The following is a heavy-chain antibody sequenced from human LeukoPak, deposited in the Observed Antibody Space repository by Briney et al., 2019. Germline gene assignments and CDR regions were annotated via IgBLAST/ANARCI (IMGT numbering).Heavy chain of an antibody. D-gene: IGHD3-10*01. V-gene: IGHV3-48*03. J-gene: IGHJ4*02. CDR1: GFTFSSYE. CDR2: ISRSGTAI. Sequence: PGGSLRLSCATSGFTFSSYEMNWVRQAPGKGLEWLSYISRSGTAIYYADSVKGRFTISRDNAKNTLYLQMNSLRAEDTAVYYCAKALVRGVTAPDYWGQGTLVTVSS. CDR3: AKALVRGVTAPDY.